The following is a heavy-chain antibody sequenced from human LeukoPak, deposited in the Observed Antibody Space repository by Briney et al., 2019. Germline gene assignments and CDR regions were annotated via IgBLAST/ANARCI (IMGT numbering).Heavy chain of an antibody. CDR3: VGEHPHIHSCSWFKGKYFEY. V-gene: IGHV4-59*01. CDR2: IYYSGST. D-gene: IGHD6-13*01. Sequence: PSETLSLTWTVATDSIRIESWGSVRQPPGKGLEWIGYIYYSGSTNYNPSLKSRVTISVDTSKNQFSLKLSSVTGADTAVYYCVGEHPHIHSCSWFKGKYFEYWGQGTLVTVSS. J-gene: IGHJ4*02. CDR1: TDSIRIES.